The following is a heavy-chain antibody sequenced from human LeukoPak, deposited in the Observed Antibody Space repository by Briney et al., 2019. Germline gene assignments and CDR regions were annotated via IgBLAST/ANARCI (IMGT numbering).Heavy chain of an antibody. CDR3: ARHSTAYDFWSGYSTFDY. Sequence: KPSETLSLTCAVYGGSFSGYYWSWIRQPPGKGLEWIGEINHSGSTNYNPSLKSRVTISVDTSKNQFSLKLSSVTAADTAVYYCARHSTAYDFWSGYSTFDYWGQGTLVTVSS. CDR2: INHSGST. J-gene: IGHJ4*02. D-gene: IGHD3-3*01. V-gene: IGHV4-34*01. CDR1: GGSFSGYY.